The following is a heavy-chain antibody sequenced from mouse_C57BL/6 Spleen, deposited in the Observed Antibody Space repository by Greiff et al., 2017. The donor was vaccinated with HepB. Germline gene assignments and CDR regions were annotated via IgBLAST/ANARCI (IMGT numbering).Heavy chain of an antibody. Sequence: VQLVESGPGLVQPSQSLSITCTVSGFSLTSYGVHWVRQSPGKGLEWLGVIWSGGSTDYNAAFISRLSISKDNSQSHGFFKMNSLQADDTAIYYCARIGPDYYAMDYWGQGTSVTVSS. J-gene: IGHJ4*01. CDR2: IWSGGST. V-gene: IGHV2-2*01. CDR3: ARIGPDYYAMDY. CDR1: GFSLTSYG.